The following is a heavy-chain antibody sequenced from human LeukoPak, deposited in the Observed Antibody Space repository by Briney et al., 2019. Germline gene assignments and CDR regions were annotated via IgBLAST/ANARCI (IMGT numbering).Heavy chain of an antibody. J-gene: IGHJ4*02. Sequence: PGGSLRLSCAASGFTFSSYAMSWVRQAPGEGLEWVSAISGSGGSTYYADSVKGRFTISRDNSKNTLYLQMNSLRAEDTAVYYCAKEILHYDFWSGSMQNDYWGQGTLVTVSS. CDR1: GFTFSSYA. V-gene: IGHV3-23*01. CDR3: AKEILHYDFWSGSMQNDY. CDR2: ISGSGGST. D-gene: IGHD3-3*01.